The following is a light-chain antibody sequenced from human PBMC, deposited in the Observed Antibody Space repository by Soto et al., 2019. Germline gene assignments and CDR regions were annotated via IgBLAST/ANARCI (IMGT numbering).Light chain of an antibody. J-gene: IGKJ5*01. CDR1: QSVTSY. V-gene: IGKV3-11*01. Sequence: ETVMTQSPGTLSVSPGERATLSCRASQSVTSYLAWYQQKPGQAPRLLIYDASSRATGVPARFSGSGSGTDFTLTISSLEPEDFAVYYCQQRGNWPPSITFGQGTRLEIK. CDR3: QQRGNWPPSIT. CDR2: DAS.